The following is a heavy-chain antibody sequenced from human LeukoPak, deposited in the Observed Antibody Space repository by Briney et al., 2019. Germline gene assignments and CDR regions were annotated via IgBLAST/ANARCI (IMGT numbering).Heavy chain of an antibody. Sequence: PGGSLRLSCAASGFTFSSYGMHWVRQAPGKGLEWVAFIRYDGDIKYYADSVKGRFTISRDNSKNTLYLQMDSLRVEDTSVYYCAKYYHYYHYYMDVWGKGTTVTIS. CDR3: AKYYHYYHYYMDV. D-gene: IGHD3-10*01. CDR2: IRYDGDIK. J-gene: IGHJ6*03. V-gene: IGHV3-30*02. CDR1: GFTFSSYG.